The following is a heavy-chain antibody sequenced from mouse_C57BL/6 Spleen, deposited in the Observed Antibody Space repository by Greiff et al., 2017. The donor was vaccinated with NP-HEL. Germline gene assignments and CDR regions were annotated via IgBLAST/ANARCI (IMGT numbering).Heavy chain of an antibody. V-gene: IGHV1-50*01. J-gene: IGHJ2*01. CDR3: ARWGNDGYYPYYFDY. D-gene: IGHD2-3*01. CDR2: IDPSDSYT. CDR1: GYTFTSYW. Sequence: QVQLQQPGAELVKPGASVKLSCKASGYTFTSYWMQWVKQRPGQGLEWIGEIDPSDSYTNYNQKFKGKATLTVDTSSSTAYMQLSSLTSEDSAVYYCARWGNDGYYPYYFDYWGQGTTLTVSS.